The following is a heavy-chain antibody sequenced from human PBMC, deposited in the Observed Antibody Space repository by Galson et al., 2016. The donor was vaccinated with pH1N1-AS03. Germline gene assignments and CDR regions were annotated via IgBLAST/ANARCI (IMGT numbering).Heavy chain of an antibody. J-gene: IGHJ4*02. D-gene: IGHD1-26*01. Sequence: SVKVSCKASGGSFGNYAINWVRQAPGQGLEWMGGIIPVLGRANYPQKFQGRVTITADKSPATVYMELKGLRLEDTAIYYCAPMGFGELVGDYWGQGNLVTVSS. V-gene: IGHV1-69*10. CDR3: APMGFGELVGDY. CDR2: IIPVLGRA. CDR1: GGSFGNYA.